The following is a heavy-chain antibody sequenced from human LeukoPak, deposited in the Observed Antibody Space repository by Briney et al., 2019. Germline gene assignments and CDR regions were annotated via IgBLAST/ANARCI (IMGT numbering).Heavy chain of an antibody. CDR2: MNPNSGNT. J-gene: IGHJ5*02. V-gene: IGHV1-8*01. D-gene: IGHD3-9*01. CDR3: ARAKYYAILTGYYTANWFDP. Sequence: ASVKVSCKASGYTFTSYDINWVRQATGQGLEWMGWMNPNSGNTGYSQKFQGRVTMTRNTSINTAYMELSSLRSEDTAVYYCARAKYYAILTGYYTANWFDPWGQGTLVTVSS. CDR1: GYTFTSYD.